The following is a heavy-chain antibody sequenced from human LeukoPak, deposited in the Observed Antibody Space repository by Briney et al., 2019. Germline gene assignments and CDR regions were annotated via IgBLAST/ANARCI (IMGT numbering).Heavy chain of an antibody. V-gene: IGHV3-21*06. Sequence: GGSLRLSCAASGFTISTYNMNWVRQTPGKGLEWVSSITSGGGYTYYADSVKGRSTTSRDNAKNSLSLRLDSLRAEDTAVYYCARGHYDVLTSSYKWTPDYWGQGTLVTVSS. CDR3: ARGHYDVLTSSYKWTPDY. J-gene: IGHJ4*02. D-gene: IGHD3-9*01. CDR2: ITSGGGYT. CDR1: GFTISTYN.